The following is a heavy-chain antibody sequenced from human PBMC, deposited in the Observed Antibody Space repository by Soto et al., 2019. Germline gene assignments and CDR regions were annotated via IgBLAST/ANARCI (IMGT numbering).Heavy chain of an antibody. CDR2: IYDSGST. Sequence: LSLTCTVSGDSIHNYYWTWIRQPPGKGLEWIGYIYDSGSTSYNPSLKSRLTISVDTSKNQFSLKLKSVTAADTAVYYCARGTKYYYQGMDVWGQGTTVTVSS. V-gene: IGHV4-59*01. CDR3: ARGTKYYYQGMDV. J-gene: IGHJ6*02. CDR1: GDSIHNYY.